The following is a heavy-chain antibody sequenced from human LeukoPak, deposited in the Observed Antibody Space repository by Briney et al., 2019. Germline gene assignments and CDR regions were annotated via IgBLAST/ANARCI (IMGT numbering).Heavy chain of an antibody. Sequence: PGGSLRLSCAASGFTFSSYWMSWVRQATGKGLEWVANIKQDGSEKYYVDSVKGRFTISRDNAKNSLYLQMNSLRAEDTAVYYCAKDSLRERIVGSTTRGVNDYWGQGTLVTVSS. CDR2: IKQDGSEK. CDR1: GFTFSSYW. CDR3: AKDSLRERIVGSTTRGVNDY. J-gene: IGHJ4*02. D-gene: IGHD1-26*01. V-gene: IGHV3-7*01.